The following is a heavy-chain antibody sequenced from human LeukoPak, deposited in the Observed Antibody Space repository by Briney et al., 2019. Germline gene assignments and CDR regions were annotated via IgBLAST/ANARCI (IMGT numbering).Heavy chain of an antibody. J-gene: IGHJ5*02. D-gene: IGHD3-22*01. V-gene: IGHV1-18*01. CDR1: GYTSTSYG. CDR3: ARDKPSGDSSGYFT. CDR2: ISAYYGNT. Sequence: ASVKVSCKASGYTSTSYGISWVRQAPGQGLEWMGWISAYYGNTNYAQKLQGRVTMTTDTSTSTAYMELRSLRSDDTAVYYCARDKPSGDSSGYFTWGQGTLVTVSS.